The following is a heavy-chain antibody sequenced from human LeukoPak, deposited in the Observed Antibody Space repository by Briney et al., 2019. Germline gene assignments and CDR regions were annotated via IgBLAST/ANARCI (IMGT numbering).Heavy chain of an antibody. V-gene: IGHV3-48*03. CDR1: GFSFSGYG. D-gene: IGHD4-11*01. CDR3: TTITEGSNLDY. J-gene: IGHJ4*02. Sequence: GGSLRLSCAASGFSFSGYGNHWGRQAPGKGLEWISDVSSSCTTTYYADSVNGRFTISRDNARNSLYLQMNSLRAEATAVYDCTTITEGSNLDYWGQGTLVTVSS. CDR2: VSSSCTTT.